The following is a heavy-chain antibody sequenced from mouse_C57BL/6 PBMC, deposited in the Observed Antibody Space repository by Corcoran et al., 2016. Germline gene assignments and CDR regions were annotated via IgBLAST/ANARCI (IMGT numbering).Heavy chain of an antibody. CDR3: ARSPNYFDY. CDR1: GYTFTTYG. Sequence: QIQLVQSGPELKKPGETVKISCKASGYTFTTYGMSWVKQAPGKGLKWMGWINTYYGVPTYADDFKGRFAFSLETSASTAYLQINNLKNEDTATYFCARSPNYFDYWGQGTTLTVSS. V-gene: IGHV9-3*01. J-gene: IGHJ2*01. CDR2: INTYYGVP.